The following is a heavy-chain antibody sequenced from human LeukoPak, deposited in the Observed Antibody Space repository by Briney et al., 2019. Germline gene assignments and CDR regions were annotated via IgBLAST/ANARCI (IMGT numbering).Heavy chain of an antibody. J-gene: IGHJ4*02. CDR2: MNPNSGNT. CDR1: GYTFTSYD. CDR3: ARAFQYYRSPLIH. Sequence: ASVKVSRKASGYTFTSYDINWVRQATGQGLEWMGWMNPNSGNTGYAQKFQGRVTMTRNTSISTAYMELSSLRAEDTAVYYCARAFQYYRSPLIHWGLGTLVTVSS. D-gene: IGHD3-10*01. V-gene: IGHV1-8*01.